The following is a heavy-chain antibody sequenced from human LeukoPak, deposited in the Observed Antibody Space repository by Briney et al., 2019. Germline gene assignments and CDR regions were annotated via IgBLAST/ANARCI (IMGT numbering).Heavy chain of an antibody. J-gene: IGHJ4*02. CDR3: ARENYGDHYFDY. Sequence: GGSLRLSCAASGFTFSSYWMHWVRQGPGKGLVWVSRINRDGSSTTYADSVKGRFTISRDNSKNTLYLQMNSLRPEDTAVYYCARENYGDHYFDYWGQGTLITVSS. CDR1: GFTFSSYW. V-gene: IGHV3-74*01. CDR2: INRDGSST. D-gene: IGHD1-7*01.